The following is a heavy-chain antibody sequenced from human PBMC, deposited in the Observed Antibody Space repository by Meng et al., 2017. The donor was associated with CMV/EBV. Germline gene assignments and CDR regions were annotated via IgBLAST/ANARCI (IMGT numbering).Heavy chain of an antibody. V-gene: IGHV3-11*04. Sequence: GESLKISCAASGFIFSDYYMNWISQAPGKGLEWVSYISSRGDIIHYADSVKGRFTLSRDNAKNSLYLQMNSLRAEDTAMYYCVFPKGGRGDDAFDIWGQGTMVTVSS. J-gene: IGHJ3*02. CDR2: ISSRGDII. CDR1: GFIFSDYY. D-gene: IGHD7-27*01. CDR3: VFPKGGRGDDAFDI.